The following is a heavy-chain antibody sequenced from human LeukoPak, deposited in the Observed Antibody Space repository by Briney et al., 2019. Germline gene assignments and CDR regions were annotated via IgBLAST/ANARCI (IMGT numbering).Heavy chain of an antibody. CDR1: GYTFSNYD. V-gene: IGHV1-8*01. Sequence: ASVKVSCKASGYTFSNYDIIWVRQATGQGLEWMGWMNPNSGNTGYTQNFQGRVTMTRNTSISTAYMDLSSLRSEDTAVYYCARGVKGQQLGYWGQGTLVTVSS. CDR3: ARGVKGQQLGY. CDR2: MNPNSGNT. D-gene: IGHD6-13*01. J-gene: IGHJ4*02.